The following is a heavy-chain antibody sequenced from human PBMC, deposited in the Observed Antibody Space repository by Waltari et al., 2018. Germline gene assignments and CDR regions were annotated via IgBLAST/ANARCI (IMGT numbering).Heavy chain of an antibody. V-gene: IGHV4-61*02. Sequence: QVQLQESGPGLVKPSQTLSLTCTVSGGSISSGSYYWSWIRQPAGKGLEWIGRIYTSGSTNYNPSLKSRVTISVDTSKNQFSLKLSSVTAADTAVYYGARNSGSYGAGLDYWGQGTLVTVPS. J-gene: IGHJ4*02. CDR2: IYTSGST. CDR3: ARNSGSYGAGLDY. CDR1: GGSISSGSYY. D-gene: IGHD1-26*01.